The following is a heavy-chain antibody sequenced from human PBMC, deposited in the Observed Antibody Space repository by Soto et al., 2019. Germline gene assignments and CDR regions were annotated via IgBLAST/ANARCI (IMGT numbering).Heavy chain of an antibody. Sequence: ASVKVSCKASGYTFTSYGISWVRQAPGQGLEWMGWISAYNGNTNYAQKLQGRVTMTTDTSTSTAYMELRSLRSDDTAVYYCAREMDIVVVPAAISNYYYGMDVWGQGTTVTVSS. CDR1: GYTFTSYG. V-gene: IGHV1-18*01. CDR2: ISAYNGNT. J-gene: IGHJ6*02. CDR3: AREMDIVVVPAAISNYYYGMDV. D-gene: IGHD2-2*03.